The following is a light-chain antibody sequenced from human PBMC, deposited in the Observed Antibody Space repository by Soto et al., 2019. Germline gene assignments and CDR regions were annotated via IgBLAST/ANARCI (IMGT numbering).Light chain of an antibody. J-gene: IGLJ1*01. CDR2: DVS. CDR1: ISDVGGYDY. Sequence: QSVLTQPASVSGSPGQSITISCTGTISDVGGYDYVSWYQQHPGKAPKLMIYDVSNRPSGVSNRFSGSKSGNTASLTISGLQADDEADYYCSSYTTSSTYVFGTGTKLIVL. CDR3: SSYTTSSTYV. V-gene: IGLV2-14*01.